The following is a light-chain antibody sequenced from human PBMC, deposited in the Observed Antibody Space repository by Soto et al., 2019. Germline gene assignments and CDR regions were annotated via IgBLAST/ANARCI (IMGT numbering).Light chain of an antibody. CDR3: AAWDDSLNGVV. CDR1: SSNIGSNS. J-gene: IGLJ2*01. V-gene: IGLV1-44*01. CDR2: INN. Sequence: QLVLTQPPSASGTPGQRVTISCSGSSSNIGSNSVNWYHQLPGTAPKLLIYINNERPSGGPERFSGSKSGTSASLAISGLQSEDEADYYCAAWDDSLNGVVFGGGAKLTVL.